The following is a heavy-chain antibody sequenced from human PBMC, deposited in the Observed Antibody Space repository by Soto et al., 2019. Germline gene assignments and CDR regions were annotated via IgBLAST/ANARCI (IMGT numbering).Heavy chain of an antibody. D-gene: IGHD1-1*01. CDR2: TSAAIDNT. CDR1: GFDFRGYY. V-gene: IGHV3-23*01. CDR3: AKDLHWYGMDV. J-gene: IGHJ6*02. Sequence: EVQLLESGGGLVQPGGSLRLSCVAAGFDFRGYYMAWVRQAPRKGPEWVSGTSAAIDNTQSADSVKGRFTISRDNSKNTLFLQMDSLRAEDTAVYYCAKDLHWYGMDVWGQGTTVTVSS.